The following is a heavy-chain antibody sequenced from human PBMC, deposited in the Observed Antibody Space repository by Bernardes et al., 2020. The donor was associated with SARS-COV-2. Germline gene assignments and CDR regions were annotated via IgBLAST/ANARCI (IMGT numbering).Heavy chain of an antibody. D-gene: IGHD6-6*01. J-gene: IGHJ4*02. CDR2: INPNSGFT. CDR1: GYTFTGYY. V-gene: IGHV1-2*02. Sequence: ASVKVSCKASGYTFTGYYLHWVRQAPGQGLEWMGWINPNSGFTNYAQQFQGRVTMTRDTSISTAYMELSRLKSDDTAVYYCAREASSSGNYFDYWGQGTLVTVSS. CDR3: AREASSSGNYFDY.